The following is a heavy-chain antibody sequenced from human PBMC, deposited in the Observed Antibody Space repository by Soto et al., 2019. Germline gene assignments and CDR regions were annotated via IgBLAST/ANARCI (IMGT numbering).Heavy chain of an antibody. D-gene: IGHD5-12*01. J-gene: IGHJ4*02. V-gene: IGHV3-23*01. CDR2: MSDSGGST. Sequence: EVQLLESGGGLVQPGGSLRLSCAASGFIFNNYAMSWVRQAPEKGLEWVSAMSDSGGSTYYADSVKGRFTISRDNSKNTLYLQMKSLRAEDTAVYYCAKDTRSGYDADFDYWGQGGLVTVSS. CDR3: AKDTRSGYDADFDY. CDR1: GFIFNNYA.